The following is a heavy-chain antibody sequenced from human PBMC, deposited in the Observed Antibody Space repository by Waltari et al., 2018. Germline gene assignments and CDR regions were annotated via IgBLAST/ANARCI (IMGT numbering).Heavy chain of an antibody. J-gene: IGHJ3*02. CDR2: IFSGDTT. CDR1: GLPVRTSF. V-gene: IGHV3-66*01. D-gene: IGHD1-26*01. CDR3: ARVARGTLYDAFDI. Sequence: EVQLMESGGGLVQPGGSLRLSCVASGLPVRTSFMSWVRQAPGKGLEWVSAIFSGDTTYYTDSVKGRFSTSRDNSKNTLFLQMNSLRAEDTAVYYCARVARGTLYDAFDIWGQGTMVTVSS.